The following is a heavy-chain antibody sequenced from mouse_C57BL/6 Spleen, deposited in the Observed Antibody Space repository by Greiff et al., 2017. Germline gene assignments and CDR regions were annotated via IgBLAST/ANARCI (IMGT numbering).Heavy chain of an antibody. CDR3: TRDSYGNYVDYFDY. D-gene: IGHD2-1*01. V-gene: IGHV5-9-1*02. CDR2: ISSGGDYI. CDR1: GFTFSSYA. Sequence: EVKVVESGEGLVKPGGSLKLSCAASGFTFSSYAMSWVRQTPEKRLEWVAYISSGGDYIYYADTVKGRFTISRDNARNTLYLQMSSLKSEDTAMYYCTRDSYGNYVDYFDYWGQGTTLTVSS. J-gene: IGHJ2*01.